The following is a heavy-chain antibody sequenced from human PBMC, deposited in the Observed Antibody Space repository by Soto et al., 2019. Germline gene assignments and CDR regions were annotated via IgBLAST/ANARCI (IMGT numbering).Heavy chain of an antibody. CDR2: VNPISGDT. V-gene: IGHV1-2*02. D-gene: IGHD3-10*01. CDR1: GYTFTGYY. CDR3: AREEGFRITMDRGRWFDP. Sequence: QIQLVQSGAEVKKPGASVKVSCRASGYTFTGYYLHWVRQATGQGLEWMGWVNPISGDTNYAQKFQDRVIMTRDRSITTVHMELSRLRSDDTAVYYCAREEGFRITMDRGRWFDPWGQGTLVTVSS. J-gene: IGHJ5*02.